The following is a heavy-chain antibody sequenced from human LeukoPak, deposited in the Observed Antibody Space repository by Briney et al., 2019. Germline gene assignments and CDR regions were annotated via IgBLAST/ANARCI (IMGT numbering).Heavy chain of an antibody. D-gene: IGHD3-10*01. V-gene: IGHV4-38-2*02. CDR1: GYSISSGYY. Sequence: SETLSLTCTVSGYSISSGYYWGWIRQPPGKGLEWIGSIYYSGSTYYNPSLKSRVTISVDTSKNQFSLKLSSVTAADTAVYYCARGLEGGTMVRESADYYYYYYMDVWGKGTTVTVSS. CDR3: ARGLEGGTMVRESADYYYYYYMDV. J-gene: IGHJ6*03. CDR2: IYYSGST.